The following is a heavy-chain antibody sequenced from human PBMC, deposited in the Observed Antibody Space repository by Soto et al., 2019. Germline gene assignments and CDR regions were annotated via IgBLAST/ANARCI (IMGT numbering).Heavy chain of an antibody. V-gene: IGHV3-30*18. J-gene: IGHJ3*02. Sequence: PGGSLRLSCAASGFTFSSYGMHWVRQAPGKGLEWVAVISYDGSNKYYADSVKGRFTISRDNSKNTLYLQMNSLRAEETAVYYCAKGAPDQSYRYSGSFAVFDIWGQGTMVTVSS. CDR1: GFTFSSYG. CDR2: ISYDGSNK. D-gene: IGHD1-26*01. CDR3: AKGAPDQSYRYSGSFAVFDI.